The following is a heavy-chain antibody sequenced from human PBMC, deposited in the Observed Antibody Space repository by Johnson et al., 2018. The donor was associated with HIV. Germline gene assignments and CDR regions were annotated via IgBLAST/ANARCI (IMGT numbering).Heavy chain of an antibody. V-gene: IGHV3-30*02. CDR3: ARAERSSSGVDAFDI. Sequence: QVQLVESGGGVVQPGGSLRLSCAASGFTFSSYGMHWVRQAPGKGLEWVAFIRYDGSNKYYADSVQGRFTISRDNSKNTLYLQMNSLRAEDTAVYYCARAERSSSGVDAFDIWGQGTMVTVSS. D-gene: IGHD6-6*01. CDR1: GFTFSSYG. J-gene: IGHJ3*02. CDR2: IRYDGSNK.